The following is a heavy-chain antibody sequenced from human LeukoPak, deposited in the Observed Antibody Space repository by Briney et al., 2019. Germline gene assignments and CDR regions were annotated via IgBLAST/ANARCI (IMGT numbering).Heavy chain of an antibody. CDR1: GGSISSYY. CDR3: ARGGSVGATTLDY. D-gene: IGHD1-26*01. J-gene: IGHJ4*02. Sequence: PSQTQSLTCTVSGGSISSYYWSWIRQPPGKGLEWNGYIYYSGSNNYNPSLKSRVTISVDTSKNQFYLKLSSVTAADTAVYYCARGGSVGATTLDYWGQGTLVTVSS. V-gene: IGHV4-59*01. CDR2: IYYSGSN.